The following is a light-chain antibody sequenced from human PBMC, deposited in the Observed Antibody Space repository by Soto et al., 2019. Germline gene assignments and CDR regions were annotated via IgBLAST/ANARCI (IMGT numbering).Light chain of an antibody. J-gene: IGKJ1*01. CDR3: QQYDNWPPWT. V-gene: IGKV3-15*01. CDR1: QSVSTN. Sequence: EIVMTQSPATLSVSPGERATLACRASQSVSTNLAWYHQKPGQAPRLLIYGASTRATGIPARFSGSGSGTEFTLTISSLQSEVFGVYYCQQYDNWPPWTFGQGTKVEIK. CDR2: GAS.